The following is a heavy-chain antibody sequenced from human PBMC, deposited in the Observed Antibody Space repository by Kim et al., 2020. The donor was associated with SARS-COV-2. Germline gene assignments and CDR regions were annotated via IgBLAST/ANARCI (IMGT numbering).Heavy chain of an antibody. CDR2: ISAYNGNT. CDR3: ARGPPVHYLEWLFPVSDYYYMDV. D-gene: IGHD3-3*01. CDR1: GYTFTSYG. V-gene: IGHV1-18*01. Sequence: ASVKVSCKASGYTFTSYGISWVRQAPGQGLEWMGWISAYNGNTNYAQKLQGRVTMTTDTSTSTAYMELRSLRSDDTAVYYCARGPPVHYLEWLFPVSDYYYMDVWGKGTTVTVSS. J-gene: IGHJ6*03.